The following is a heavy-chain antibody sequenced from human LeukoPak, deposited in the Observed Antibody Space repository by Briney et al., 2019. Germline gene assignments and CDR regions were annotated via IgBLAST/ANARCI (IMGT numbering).Heavy chain of an antibody. J-gene: IGHJ2*01. CDR3: GGYRLSYWYFDL. Sequence: SETLSLTCTVSGGSITSGGHYWSWIRQHPGKGLEWIGYIYYSGNAYYNPPLKSRVTISVDTSKNQFSLKLSSVTAADTAVYYCGGYRLSYWYFDLWGRGTLVTVSS. CDR2: IYYSGNA. V-gene: IGHV4-31*03. D-gene: IGHD3-16*02. CDR1: GGSITSGGHY.